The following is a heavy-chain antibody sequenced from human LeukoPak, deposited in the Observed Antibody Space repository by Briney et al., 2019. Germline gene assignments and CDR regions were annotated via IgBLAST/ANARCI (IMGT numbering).Heavy chain of an antibody. CDR2: ISWDGQMS. Sequence: GRSLRLSCAAAGFKFEEFSMTWVRQVPGKAPEWVSLISWDGQMSFYADSVRGRFTVSRDNSRDSVYLQMTGLTTEDTAFYYCAKLSGSGTFYAYLDSWGQGTLVTVSS. V-gene: IGHV3-43*01. J-gene: IGHJ4*02. D-gene: IGHD3-10*01. CDR1: GFKFEEFS. CDR3: AKLSGSGTFYAYLDS.